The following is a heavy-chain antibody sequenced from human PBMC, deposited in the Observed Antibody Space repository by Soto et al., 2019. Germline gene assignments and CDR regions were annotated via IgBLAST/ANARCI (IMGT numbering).Heavy chain of an antibody. D-gene: IGHD1-1*01. CDR2: INPTDGSA. V-gene: IGHV1-46*03. Sequence: QVQLVQSGAEVKKPGASVKVSCKASGYTFTSCYMHWVRQAPGQGLEWVGIINPTDGSATYAQRFRSRVTKTRDTSTSTVYVEMSSLRSDDTAVYFCAGAGNAYYHYYMDVWGKGTTVTVSS. CDR1: GYTFTSCY. CDR3: AGAGNAYYHYYMDV. J-gene: IGHJ6*03.